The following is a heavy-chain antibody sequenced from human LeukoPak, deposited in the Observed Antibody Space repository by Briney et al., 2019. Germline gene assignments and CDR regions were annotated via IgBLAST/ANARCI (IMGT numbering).Heavy chain of an antibody. Sequence: KSSRTLSLTCTVSGGSISSGANYWSWIRQPPGRGLERIGYISHSESAYYSPSLESRITISVDRSKNQFSLKLKSVTAADTAIYYCARDGGTTSNPSHDTFAIWGQGTMVAVSS. CDR2: ISHSESA. V-gene: IGHV4-30-2*01. CDR1: GGSISSGANY. J-gene: IGHJ3*02. D-gene: IGHD4-11*01. CDR3: ARDGGTTSNPSHDTFAI.